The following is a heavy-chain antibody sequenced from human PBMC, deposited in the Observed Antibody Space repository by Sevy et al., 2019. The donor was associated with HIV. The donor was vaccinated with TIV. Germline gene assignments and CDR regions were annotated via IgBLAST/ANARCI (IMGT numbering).Heavy chain of an antibody. V-gene: IGHV3-15*01. CDR1: GFTFSNAW. J-gene: IGHJ4*02. CDR2: IKSKTDGGTT. CDR3: TPQFTDSSSWYRGDY. Sequence: GGSLRLSCAASGFTFSNAWMSWVRQAPGKGLEWVGRIKSKTDGGTTDYAAPVKGRFTISRDDSKNTLYLQMNSLKTEDTAVYYCTPQFTDSSSWYRGDYWGQGTLVTVSS. D-gene: IGHD6-13*01.